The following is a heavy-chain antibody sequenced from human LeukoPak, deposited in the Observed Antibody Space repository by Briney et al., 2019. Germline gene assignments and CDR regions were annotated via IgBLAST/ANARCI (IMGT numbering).Heavy chain of an antibody. V-gene: IGHV3-7*01. CDR3: AKDLDGFFDY. CDR2: INEDGSAK. CDR1: GFTFNDYW. Sequence: GGSLRLSCTASGFTFNDYWMTWVRQTPGKGLEWLANINEDGSAKNYVDSVKGRFTISRDNAVNSLYLQMNSLRAEDTAVYYCAKDLDGFFDYWGQGTLVTVSS. J-gene: IGHJ4*02.